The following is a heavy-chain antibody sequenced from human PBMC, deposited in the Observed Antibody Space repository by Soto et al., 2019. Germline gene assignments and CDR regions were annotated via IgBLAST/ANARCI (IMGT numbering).Heavy chain of an antibody. J-gene: IGHJ4*02. D-gene: IGHD6-13*01. CDR1: GFTFSDYY. CDR2: ISSSGSTT. Sequence: GGSLRLSCAASGFTFSDYYMAWIRQAPGKGLEYISYISSSGSTTYFADSVKGRFTISRDNAKNSLYLEMNSLRAEDTAVYYCAREGKTSRPNDYWGQGTLVTVS. CDR3: AREGKTSRPNDY. V-gene: IGHV3-11*01.